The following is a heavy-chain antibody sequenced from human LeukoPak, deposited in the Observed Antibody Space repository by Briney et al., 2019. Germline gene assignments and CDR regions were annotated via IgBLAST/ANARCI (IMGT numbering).Heavy chain of an antibody. CDR3: ARVGGGPFDY. CDR2: IIPIFGTA. V-gene: IGHV1-69*05. Sequence: ASVKVSCKASGGTFSSYAISWVRQAPGQGLEWMGGIIPIFGTADYAQKFQGRVTITTDESTSTAYMELSSLRSGDTAVYYCARVGGGPFDYWGQGTLVTVSS. D-gene: IGHD3-16*01. CDR1: GGTFSSYA. J-gene: IGHJ4*02.